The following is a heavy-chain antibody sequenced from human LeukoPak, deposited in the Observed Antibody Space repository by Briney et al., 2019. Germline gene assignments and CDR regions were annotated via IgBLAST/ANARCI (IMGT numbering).Heavy chain of an antibody. CDR2: INHSGST. D-gene: IGHD2-8*02. CDR3: ARGWSGY. J-gene: IGHJ4*02. CDR1: GGSFSGYY. Sequence: SETLSLTCAVYGGSFSGYYWSWIRRPPGKGLEWIGEINHSGSTNYNPSLKSRVTISVDTSKNQFSLKLRSVTAADTAVYYCARGWSGYWGQGTLVTVSS. V-gene: IGHV4-34*01.